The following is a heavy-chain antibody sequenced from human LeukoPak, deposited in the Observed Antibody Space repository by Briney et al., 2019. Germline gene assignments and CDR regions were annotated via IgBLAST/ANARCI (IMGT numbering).Heavy chain of an antibody. D-gene: IGHD1-26*01. CDR3: ARWEYVTLAAFDY. V-gene: IGHV4-59*01. Sequence: PSETLSLTCTVSGCSISNYYWNWLRQPPAKGLEWIGYIYSSGNTLYNPSLKSRVTISLDTSKNQFSLKLSSVTAADTAEYYCARWEYVTLAAFDYWGQGALVTVSS. CDR1: GCSISNYY. J-gene: IGHJ4*02. CDR2: IYSSGNT.